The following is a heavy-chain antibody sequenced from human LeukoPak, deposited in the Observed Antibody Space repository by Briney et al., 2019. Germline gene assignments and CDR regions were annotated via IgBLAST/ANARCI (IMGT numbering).Heavy chain of an antibody. Sequence: SETLSLTCTVSGGSISSSRYYWGWIRQPPGKGLEWIGSIYYSGSTYYNPSLKSRVTISVDTSKNQFSLKLSSVTAADTAVYYCATFYGSGSSGLIDYWGQGTLVTVSS. CDR3: ATFYGSGSSGLIDY. D-gene: IGHD3-10*01. CDR2: IYYSGST. CDR1: GGSISSSRYY. V-gene: IGHV4-39*01. J-gene: IGHJ4*02.